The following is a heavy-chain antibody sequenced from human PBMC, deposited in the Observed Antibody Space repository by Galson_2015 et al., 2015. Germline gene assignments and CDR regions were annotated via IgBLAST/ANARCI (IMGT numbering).Heavy chain of an antibody. CDR3: ARDLLGDCSSTSCNGSWYFDL. CDR2: TYYRSKWYN. CDR1: GDSVSSNSAA. D-gene: IGHD2-2*01. J-gene: IGHJ2*01. Sequence: CAISGDSVSSNSAAWNWIRQSPSRGLEWLGRTYYRSKWYNDYAVSVKSRITINPDTSKNQFSLQLNSVTPEGTAVYYCARDLLGDCSSTSCNGSWYFDLWGRGTLVTVSS. V-gene: IGHV6-1*01.